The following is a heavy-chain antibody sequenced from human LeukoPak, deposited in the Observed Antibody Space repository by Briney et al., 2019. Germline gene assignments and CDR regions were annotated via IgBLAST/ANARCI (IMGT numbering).Heavy chain of an antibody. CDR1: GFAFSSYG. V-gene: IGHV3-30*18. CDR3: AKGHRIAAREMAWFDP. J-gene: IGHJ5*02. Sequence: GRSLRLSCAASGFAFSSYGMHWVRQAPGKGLEGVAVISYDGSNKYYADSVKGRFTISRDNAKNSLYLQMNSLRAEDTAVYYCAKGHRIAAREMAWFDPWSQGTLVTVSS. D-gene: IGHD6-6*01. CDR2: ISYDGSNK.